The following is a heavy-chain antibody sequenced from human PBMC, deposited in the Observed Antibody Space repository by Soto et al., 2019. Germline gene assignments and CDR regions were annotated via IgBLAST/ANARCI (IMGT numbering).Heavy chain of an antibody. CDR2: IHYRGST. Sequence: QVQLHESGPGLVRPSQTLSLTCNVSGGSISTADYYWRWIRQPPGKGMEWIGYIHYRGSTYYNPSLDSRAAISMDTSKNQFSLNLTSVAAADTAVYFCVSDYDSGGYIGYWGQGTLVTVSS. CDR3: VSDYDSGGYIGY. J-gene: IGHJ4*02. V-gene: IGHV4-30-4*01. CDR1: GGSISTADYY. D-gene: IGHD3-22*01.